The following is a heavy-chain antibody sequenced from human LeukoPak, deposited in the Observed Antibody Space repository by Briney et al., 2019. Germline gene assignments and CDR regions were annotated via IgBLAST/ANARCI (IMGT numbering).Heavy chain of an antibody. CDR2: IFYSGST. V-gene: IGHV4-39*07. CDR3: ARGTGGRRRTWFDP. CDR1: GGSISTSSYY. Sequence: SETLSLTCTVSGGSISTSSYYWGWVRQPPGKGLKWIGNIFYSGSTYYSPSLKSRVTISLDTSKNQFSLKLSSVTAADTAVYYCARGTGGRRRTWFDPWGQGTLVTVSS. J-gene: IGHJ5*02. D-gene: IGHD1-14*01.